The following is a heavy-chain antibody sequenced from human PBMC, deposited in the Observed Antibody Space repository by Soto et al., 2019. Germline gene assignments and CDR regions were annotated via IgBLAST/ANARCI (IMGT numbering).Heavy chain of an antibody. CDR1: GFTVSNTY. CDR2: VYSDGST. V-gene: IGHV3-66*01. Sequence: QLVESGGTLVQPGGSLRLSCAASGFTVSNTYLSWVRQAPGKGLEWVSAVYSDGSTHYADSVKGRFTISRDNSKNTLYLQMNNLRAEDTAVYYCTRDPSDSFHGDCWGQGTLVTVSS. D-gene: IGHD3-22*01. J-gene: IGHJ4*02. CDR3: TRDPSDSFHGDC.